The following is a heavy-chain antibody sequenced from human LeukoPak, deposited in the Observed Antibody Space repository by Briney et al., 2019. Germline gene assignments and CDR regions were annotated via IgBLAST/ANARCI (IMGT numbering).Heavy chain of an antibody. J-gene: IGHJ4*02. V-gene: IGHV1-69*13. CDR3: ARVGAYSNGPH. CDR1: GGTFSSYA. D-gene: IGHD6-19*01. CDR2: IIPIFGTA. Sequence: GASVKVSCKASGGTFSSYAISWVRQAPGQGLEWMGGIIPIFGTANYAQKFQGRVTITADESTSTAYMKLSSLRSEDTAVYYCARVGAYSNGPHWGQGTLVTVSS.